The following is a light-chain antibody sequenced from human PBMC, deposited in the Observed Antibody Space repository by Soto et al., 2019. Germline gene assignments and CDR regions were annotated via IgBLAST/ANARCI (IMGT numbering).Light chain of an antibody. J-gene: IGLJ1*01. CDR2: EVT. Sequence: QSALTQPPSASGSPGQSVTISCTGTSSDVGRYNFVSWYQQHPGKAPKLMIFEVTKRPSGVPDRFSGSKSGNTASLTVSGLQAEDEADYYCSSLAADHNNHYVFGTGTKVTVL. V-gene: IGLV2-8*01. CDR3: SSLAADHNNHYV. CDR1: SSDVGRYNF.